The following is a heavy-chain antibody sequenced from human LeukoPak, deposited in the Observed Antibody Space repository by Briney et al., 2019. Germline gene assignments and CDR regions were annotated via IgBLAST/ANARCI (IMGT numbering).Heavy chain of an antibody. CDR3: ARDREGLAYFDY. Sequence: ASVKVSCKASGYTFTGKFIHWVRQAPGQGLEWMGWIDTNSGGTDDAEKFRGRVTMTRDTATSTAYMDMSSLISVDTAVYYYARDREGLAYFDYWGQGTLVTVSS. J-gene: IGHJ4*02. CDR1: GYTFTGKF. D-gene: IGHD3/OR15-3a*01. CDR2: IDTNSGGT. V-gene: IGHV1-2*02.